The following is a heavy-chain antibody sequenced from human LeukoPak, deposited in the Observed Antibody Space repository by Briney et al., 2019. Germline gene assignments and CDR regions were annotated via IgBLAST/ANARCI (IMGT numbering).Heavy chain of an antibody. V-gene: IGHV4-30-2*01. D-gene: IGHD3-10*01. Sequence: PSQTLSLTCAVSGGSISSGGYSWSWTRQPPGTGLEWIGYIYHSGSTYYNPSLKSRVTISVDRSKNQFSLKLSSVTAADTAVYYCARAFHYYGSGSYYLGAFDIWGQGTMVTVSS. CDR1: GGSISSGGYS. CDR3: ARAFHYYGSGSYYLGAFDI. CDR2: IYHSGST. J-gene: IGHJ3*02.